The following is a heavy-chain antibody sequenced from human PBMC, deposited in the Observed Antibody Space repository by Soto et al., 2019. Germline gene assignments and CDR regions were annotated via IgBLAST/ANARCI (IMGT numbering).Heavy chain of an antibody. CDR3: ARESNQLPTSYFDC. CDR1: GGSISSGGYS. D-gene: IGHD2-2*01. Sequence: PSETLSLTCAVSGGSISSGGYSWSWIRQPPGKGLEWIGYISHSGSTYYNTSLKSRVTISVDRSKNQFSLKLSSVTAADTAVYYCARESNQLPTSYFDCWCQGALVTSPQ. J-gene: IGHJ4*02. V-gene: IGHV4-30-2*01. CDR2: ISHSGST.